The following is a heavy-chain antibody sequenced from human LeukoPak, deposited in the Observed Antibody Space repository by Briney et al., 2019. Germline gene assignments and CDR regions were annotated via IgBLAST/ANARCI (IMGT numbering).Heavy chain of an antibody. D-gene: IGHD1-26*01. CDR2: ISYDGSNK. CDR3: ARELSRSYYVGYYYYGMDV. CDR1: GFTFSSYA. V-gene: IGHV3-30-3*01. J-gene: IGHJ6*02. Sequence: PGGSLRLSCAASGFTFSSYAMHWVRQAPGNGLEWVAVISYDGSNKYYADSVKGRFTISRDNSKNTLYLQMNSLRAEDTAVYYCARELSRSYYVGYYYYGMDVWGQGTTVTVSS.